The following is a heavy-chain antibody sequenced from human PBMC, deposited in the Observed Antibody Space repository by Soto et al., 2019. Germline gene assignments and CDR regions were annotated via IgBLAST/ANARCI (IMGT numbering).Heavy chain of an antibody. CDR3: ATAFSNYGNYYYYMDV. Sequence: ASVKVSCKVSVYTLTELSMHLVRQAPGKGLEWMGGFDPEDGETIYAQKFQGRVTMTEDTSTDTAYMELSSLRSEDTAVYYCATAFSNYGNYYYYMDVWGKGTTVTVSS. D-gene: IGHD4-4*01. CDR1: VYTLTELS. CDR2: FDPEDGET. V-gene: IGHV1-24*01. J-gene: IGHJ6*03.